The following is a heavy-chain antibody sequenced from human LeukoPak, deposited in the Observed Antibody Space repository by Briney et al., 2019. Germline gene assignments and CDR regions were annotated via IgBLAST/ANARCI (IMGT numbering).Heavy chain of an antibody. CDR1: GGSIIDTNYF. CDR2: IYYRGNT. Sequence: PSETLSLTCTVSGGSIIDTNYFWGWIRQPPGKGLEWIGSIYYRGNTYYSPSLKSRVTLFVDTSKNHFSLKLSSVTAADTAIYYCARRTVAAEIDYWGQGTLVTVSS. CDR3: ARRTVAAEIDY. J-gene: IGHJ4*02. D-gene: IGHD6-13*01. V-gene: IGHV4-39*02.